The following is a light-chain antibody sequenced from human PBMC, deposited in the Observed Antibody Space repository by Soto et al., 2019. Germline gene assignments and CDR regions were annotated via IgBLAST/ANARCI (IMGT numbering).Light chain of an antibody. CDR2: GAS. Sequence: IVMTQSPATVSGSPGERVTLSCRASQSVSGNVAWYHQKPGQPPRLLVYGASTTATDIPARFFGSGSETDFTLTITRLQSEDFGIYYCQQFNSWPRTSGQGTKVEIK. J-gene: IGKJ1*01. CDR3: QQFNSWPRT. V-gene: IGKV3-15*01. CDR1: QSVSGN.